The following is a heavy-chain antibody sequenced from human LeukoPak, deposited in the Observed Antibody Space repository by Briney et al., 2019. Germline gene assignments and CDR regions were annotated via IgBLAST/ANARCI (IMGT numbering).Heavy chain of an antibody. J-gene: IGHJ6*03. D-gene: IGHD3-22*01. CDR3: ARGGDSSGYYYGPGYMDV. CDR2: ISSSSSYI. Sequence: PGGSLGLSCAASGFTFSSYSMNWVRQAPGKGLEWVSSISSSSSYIYYADSVKGRFTVSRDNAKNSLYLQMNSLRAEDTAVYYCARGGDSSGYYYGPGYMDVRGKGTTVTVSS. V-gene: IGHV3-21*01. CDR1: GFTFSSYS.